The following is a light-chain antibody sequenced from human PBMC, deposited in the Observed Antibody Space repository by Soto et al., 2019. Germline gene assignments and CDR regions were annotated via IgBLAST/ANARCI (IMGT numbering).Light chain of an antibody. V-gene: IGKV1-8*01. Sequence: AIRMTQSPSSFSASTGDRVTITCRASQGISSYLAWYQQKPGKAPKLLIYAASTLQSGVPSRFSGSGSGTDFTLTISCLQSEDFATYYCQQYSSYLITFGQGTRLEIK. CDR3: QQYSSYLIT. CDR1: QGISSY. J-gene: IGKJ5*01. CDR2: AAS.